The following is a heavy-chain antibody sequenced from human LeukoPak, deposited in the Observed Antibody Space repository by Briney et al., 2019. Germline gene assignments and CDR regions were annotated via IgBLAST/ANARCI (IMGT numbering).Heavy chain of an antibody. CDR3: ARSSPDYYGSGSYPPDY. V-gene: IGHV4-59*08. J-gene: IGHJ4*02. CDR1: GGSISSYY. D-gene: IGHD3-10*01. Sequence: PSETLSPTCTVSGGSISSYYWSWIRQPPGKGLEWIGYIYYSGSTNYSPSLESRVTISIDTSKNQFSLKLSSVTAADTAVYYCARSSPDYYGSGSYPPDYWGQGTLVTVSS. CDR2: IYYSGST.